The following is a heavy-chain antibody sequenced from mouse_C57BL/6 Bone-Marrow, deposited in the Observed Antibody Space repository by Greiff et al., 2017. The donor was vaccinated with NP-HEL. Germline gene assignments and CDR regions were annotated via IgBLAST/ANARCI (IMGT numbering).Heavy chain of an antibody. CDR2: IYSEGGST. Sequence: EVKLVESGGGLVQPGESLKLSCESNEYEFPSHDMSWVRKTLEKRLELVAAIYSEGGSTYYPDTLESRFIISSANTKTTLYLQMSSLRSEDTALYYCARHEYDRPADYWGQGTTLTVSS. V-gene: IGHV5-2*01. D-gene: IGHD2-4*01. CDR3: ARHEYDRPADY. J-gene: IGHJ2*01. CDR1: EYEFPSHD.